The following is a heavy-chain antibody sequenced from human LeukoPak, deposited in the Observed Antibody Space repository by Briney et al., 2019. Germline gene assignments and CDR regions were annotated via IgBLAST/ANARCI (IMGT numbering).Heavy chain of an antibody. CDR1: GYTFTDYY. D-gene: IGHD2-2*01. V-gene: IGHV1-2*02. CDR3: ARRYCSSTSCYYFDY. Sequence: ASMKVSCKASGYTFTDYYMHWVRQAPGQGREWMGWINVNRGGTNYAQRFQGRVTMTRDTSITTAYMELSRLESDDTAVYYCARRYCSSTSCYYFDYWGQGTLVTVSS. CDR2: INVNRGGT. J-gene: IGHJ4*02.